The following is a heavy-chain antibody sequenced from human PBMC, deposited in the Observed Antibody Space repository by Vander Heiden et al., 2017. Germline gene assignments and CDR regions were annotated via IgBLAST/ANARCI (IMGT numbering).Heavy chain of an antibody. Sequence: EVQLVESGGGLVKPGGSLRLSCAASGFTFSTAWMNWVRQAPGKGLEWVGRIKSRSDGGTTDYAAPVKGRFTISRDDSKNTLYLQMNSLKTEDTAVYYCTTVFTFNGFDPWGQGTLVTVSS. CDR1: GFTFSTAW. J-gene: IGHJ5*02. D-gene: IGHD3-10*02. CDR3: TTVFTFNGFDP. V-gene: IGHV3-15*07. CDR2: IKSRSDGGTT.